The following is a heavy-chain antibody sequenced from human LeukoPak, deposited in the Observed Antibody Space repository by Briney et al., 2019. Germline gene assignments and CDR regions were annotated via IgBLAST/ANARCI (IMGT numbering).Heavy chain of an antibody. CDR3: ARDLAVGAIKH. V-gene: IGHV3-66*01. J-gene: IGHJ4*02. CDR1: GFTVSSNY. CDR2: IYSGGST. D-gene: IGHD1-26*01. Sequence: GGSLRLSCAASGFTVSSNYMSWVRQAPGKGLEWVSVIYSGGSTYYADSVKGRFIISRDNSKNTLYLQMNSLRAEDTAVYYCARDLAVGAIKHWGQGTLVTVSS.